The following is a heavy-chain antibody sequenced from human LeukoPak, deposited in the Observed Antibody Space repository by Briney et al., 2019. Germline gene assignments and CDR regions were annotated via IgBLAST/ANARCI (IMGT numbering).Heavy chain of an antibody. J-gene: IGHJ5*02. CDR1: GYTFTDYH. Sequence: ASVKVSCKASGYTFTDYHMHWVRQAPGQGLEWMGWINPNNGGTKYAQEFEGRVTVTRDTSISTAYMEVRRLRSDDTAVYYCARGDAFWSASYRYWFDPWGLGTLVTVSS. D-gene: IGHD3-3*01. CDR3: ARGDAFWSASYRYWFDP. CDR2: INPNNGGT. V-gene: IGHV1-2*02.